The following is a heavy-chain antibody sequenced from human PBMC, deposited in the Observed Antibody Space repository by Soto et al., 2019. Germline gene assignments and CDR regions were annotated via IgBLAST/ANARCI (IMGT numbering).Heavy chain of an antibody. CDR1: GYTFTGYY. V-gene: IGHV1-2*02. D-gene: IGHD3-22*01. CDR2: INPNSGGT. J-gene: IGHJ4*02. Sequence: ASVKVSCKASGYTFTGYYMHWGRQAPGQGLEWMGWINPNSGGTNYAQKFQVRVTMTRDTSISTAYMELSRLRSDDTAVYYCARESIKYYDSSGYHPTFDYWGQGTLVTVSS. CDR3: ARESIKYYDSSGYHPTFDY.